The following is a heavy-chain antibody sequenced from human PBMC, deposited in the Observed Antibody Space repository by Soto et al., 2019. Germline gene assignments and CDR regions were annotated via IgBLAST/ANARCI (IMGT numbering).Heavy chain of an antibody. CDR1: GYTFTSYD. CDR3: ARGRSGANYDSGPRDY. CDR2: MNPNSGNT. V-gene: IGHV1-8*01. D-gene: IGHD5-12*01. J-gene: IGHJ4*02. Sequence: ASVKVSCKASGYTFTSYDINWVRQATGQGLEWMGWMNPNSGNTGYAQKFQGRVTMTRNTSISTAYMELSSLRSEDTAVYYCARGRSGANYDSGPRDYWGQGTLVTVS.